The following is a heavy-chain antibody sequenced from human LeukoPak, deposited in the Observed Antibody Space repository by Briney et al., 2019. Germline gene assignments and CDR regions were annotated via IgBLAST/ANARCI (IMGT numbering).Heavy chain of an antibody. CDR3: ARGDYYGSGKVVAA. CDR1: GFTFTDYY. D-gene: IGHD3-10*01. Sequence: GASVKVSCTGSGFTFTDYYINWVRQAPGQGLEWMGWINPNSGDTNYAQRFQDRVTMTSDTSITTAYIDLNLLRSDDTAVYYCARGDYYGSGKVVAAWGQGTPVTVSS. J-gene: IGHJ5*02. V-gene: IGHV1-2*02. CDR2: INPNSGDT.